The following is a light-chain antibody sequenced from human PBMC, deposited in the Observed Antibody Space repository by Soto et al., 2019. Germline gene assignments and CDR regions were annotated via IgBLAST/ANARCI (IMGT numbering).Light chain of an antibody. CDR3: QQYGSSLPWT. J-gene: IGKJ1*01. CDR1: QSVSSY. V-gene: IGKV3-20*01. Sequence: EIVLTQSPGTLSLSPGERATLSCRASQSVSSYLAWYQQKPGQAPRLLIYGVSSRATGIPDRFSGSGSGTDFTIIISRLEPEDFAVFYCQQYGSSLPWTFGQGTKVEIK. CDR2: GVS.